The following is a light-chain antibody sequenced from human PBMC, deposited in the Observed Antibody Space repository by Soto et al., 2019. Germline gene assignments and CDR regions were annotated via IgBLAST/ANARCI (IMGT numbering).Light chain of an antibody. CDR3: QQYNNWPPT. V-gene: IGKV3-15*01. Sequence: EVVMTQSPATLYVYPGERATLSCKASQSARSSLGWYQQKPGQPPRLLIHDVSIRATGIPARFNGSGSGTEFTLTISSLQSEDFAVYYCQQYNNWPPTFGQGTRLEI. CDR2: DVS. J-gene: IGKJ5*01. CDR1: QSARSS.